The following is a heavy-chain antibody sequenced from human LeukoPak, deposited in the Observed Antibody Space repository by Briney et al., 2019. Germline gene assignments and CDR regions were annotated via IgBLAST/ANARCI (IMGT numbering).Heavy chain of an antibody. CDR3: ARENIKQWLM. Sequence: GSMRLSCVASQFTFSTYSMSWIRQPPGKGLEWIGYIYYNGSTNYNPSLKSRVTISVDTSKNQFSLKLSSVSAADTAVYYCARENIKQWLMWGQGTLVTVSS. CDR2: IYYNGST. CDR1: QFTFSTYS. J-gene: IGHJ4*02. D-gene: IGHD6-19*01. V-gene: IGHV4-59*12.